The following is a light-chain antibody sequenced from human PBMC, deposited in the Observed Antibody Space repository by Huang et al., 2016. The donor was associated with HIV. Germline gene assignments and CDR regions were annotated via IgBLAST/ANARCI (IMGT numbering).Light chain of an antibody. V-gene: IGKV3-15*01. CDR2: AAS. Sequence: VMMSQSPATLAASPGERVTLSCGASQSVNTNLAWYQQKPGQPPRLLIYAASPRATGVPARFAGSGSGTDFTLTIDSLQSDDFAVYYCQQYNKWPPEYTFGQGTRLEIK. CDR3: QQYNKWPPEYT. J-gene: IGKJ2*01. CDR1: QSVNTN.